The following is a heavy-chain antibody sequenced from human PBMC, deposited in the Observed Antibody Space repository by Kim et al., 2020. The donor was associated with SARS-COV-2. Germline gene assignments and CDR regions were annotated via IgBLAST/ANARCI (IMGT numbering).Heavy chain of an antibody. Sequence: GGSLRLSCAASGFTFSSYAMSWVRQAPGKGLEWVSAISGSGGSTYYADSVKGRFTISRDNSKNTLYLQMNSLRAEDTAVYYCAKVYLIVVVTSVDGDAFDIWGQGTMVTVSS. CDR3: AKVYLIVVVTSVDGDAFDI. V-gene: IGHV3-23*01. CDR2: ISGSGGST. D-gene: IGHD2-21*02. J-gene: IGHJ3*02. CDR1: GFTFSSYA.